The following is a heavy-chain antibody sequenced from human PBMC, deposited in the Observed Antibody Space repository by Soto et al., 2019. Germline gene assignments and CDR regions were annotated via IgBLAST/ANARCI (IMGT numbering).Heavy chain of an antibody. CDR1: GDSMSSSDYY. J-gene: IGHJ4*02. Sequence: QLQLHESGPGLVKPSETLSLTCAVSGDSMSSSDYYWGWIRQPPGKGLEWIGSIYYSGSTYYNPSLQSRVARSVGTSKNQFSLKLKSVTAADTAIYYCARRTVNIRTFYSGLKTHCFDYWGQGAPVTVSS. CDR3: ARRTVNIRTFYSGLKTHCFDY. V-gene: IGHV4-39*01. CDR2: IYYSGST. D-gene: IGHD6-19*01.